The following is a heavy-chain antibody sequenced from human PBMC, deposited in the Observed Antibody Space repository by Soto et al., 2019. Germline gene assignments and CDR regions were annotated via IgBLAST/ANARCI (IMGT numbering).Heavy chain of an antibody. V-gene: IGHV3-30-3*01. CDR3: AREIEIAAAGTGDYYYGMDV. J-gene: IGHJ6*02. CDR1: GFTFSSYA. D-gene: IGHD6-13*01. CDR2: ISYDGSNK. Sequence: QVQLVESGGGVVQPGRSLRLSCAASGFTFSSYAMHWVRQAPGKGLEWVAVISYDGSNKYYADSVKGRFTISRDNSKNTLYLQMNSLRAEDTAVYYCAREIEIAAAGTGDYYYGMDVWGQGTTATVSS.